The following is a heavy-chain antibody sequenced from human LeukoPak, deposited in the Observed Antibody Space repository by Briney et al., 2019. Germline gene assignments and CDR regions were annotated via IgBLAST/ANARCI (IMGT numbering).Heavy chain of an antibody. V-gene: IGHV3-30*18. Sequence: PGRSLRLSCAASGFTFSSYGMHWVRQAPGKGLEWVAVISYDGSNKYYADSVKGRFTISRDNSKTTLYLQMNSLRAEDTAVYYCAKDPTPGELWCYFDYWGQGTLVTVSS. D-gene: IGHD5-18*01. CDR1: GFTFSSYG. CDR2: ISYDGSNK. CDR3: AKDPTPGELWCYFDY. J-gene: IGHJ4*03.